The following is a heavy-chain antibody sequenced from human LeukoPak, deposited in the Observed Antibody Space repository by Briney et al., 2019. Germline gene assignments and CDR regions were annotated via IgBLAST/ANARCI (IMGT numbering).Heavy chain of an antibody. Sequence: GRSLRLSCAASGFTFDDYAMHWVRQAPGKGLEWVSGISWNSGSIGYADSVKGRFTISRDNSKNTLYLQMNSLRAEDTAVYYCAKKMSITAASQVDYWGQGTLVTVSS. CDR3: AKKMSITAASQVDY. D-gene: IGHD1-20*01. J-gene: IGHJ4*02. CDR2: ISWNSGSI. V-gene: IGHV3-9*01. CDR1: GFTFDDYA.